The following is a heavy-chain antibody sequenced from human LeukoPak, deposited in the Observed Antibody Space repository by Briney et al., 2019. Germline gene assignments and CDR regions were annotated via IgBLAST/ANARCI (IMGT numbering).Heavy chain of an antibody. CDR1: GFIFSSYA. D-gene: IGHD1-26*01. CDR3: ARGVGSGSRLRAGDY. J-gene: IGHJ4*02. CDR2: ISGSGGTT. V-gene: IGHV3-23*01. Sequence: PGGSLRLSCAASGFIFSSYAMSWVRQAPGKGLEWVSAISGSGGTTHYADSVKGRFTISRDNSKNTLYLQMNSLRAEDTAVYYCARGVGSGSRLRAGDYWGQGTLVTVSS.